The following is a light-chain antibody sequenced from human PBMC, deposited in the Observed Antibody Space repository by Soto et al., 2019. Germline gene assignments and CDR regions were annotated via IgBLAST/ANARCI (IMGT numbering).Light chain of an antibody. V-gene: IGKV3-15*01. J-gene: IGKJ4*01. Sequence: EIVMTQSPATLSVSPGEGVTLSCRASQTVPSRIAWYQQKPGQAPSLLIYGASTRATGIPARFSGSGSGTEFTLTISSLQSEDFAVYSCQQYNNWPLTFGGGTKVDIK. CDR2: GAS. CDR3: QQYNNWPLT. CDR1: QTVPSR.